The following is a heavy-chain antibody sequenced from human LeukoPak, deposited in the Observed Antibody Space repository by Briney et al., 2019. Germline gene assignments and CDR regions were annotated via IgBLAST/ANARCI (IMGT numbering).Heavy chain of an antibody. CDR3: ARDGDIVVVVAPYYYYGMDV. CDR2: ISYDGSNK. J-gene: IGHJ6*02. Sequence: GGSLRLSCAASGFTFSSYAMHWVRQAPGKGLEWVAVISYDGSNKYYADSVKGRFTISRDNSKNTLYLQMNSLRAEDTAVYYCARDGDIVVVVAPYYYYGMDVWGQGTTVTVSS. D-gene: IGHD2-15*01. CDR1: GFTFSSYA. V-gene: IGHV3-30-3*01.